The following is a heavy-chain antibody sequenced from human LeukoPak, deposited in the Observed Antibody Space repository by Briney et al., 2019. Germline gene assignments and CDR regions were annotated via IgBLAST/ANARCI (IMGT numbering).Heavy chain of an antibody. CDR2: ISGSGGST. CDR3: AKLTGTTGGADY. V-gene: IGHV3-23*01. Sequence: GGSLRLSCVASGFTFSSYAISGVPQAPGKGLEWVSAISGSGGSTYYADSVKGRFTISRDNSKNTLYLQMNSLRAEDTAVYYCAKLTGTTGGADYWGQGTLVTVSS. J-gene: IGHJ4*02. CDR1: GFTFSSYA. D-gene: IGHD1-1*01.